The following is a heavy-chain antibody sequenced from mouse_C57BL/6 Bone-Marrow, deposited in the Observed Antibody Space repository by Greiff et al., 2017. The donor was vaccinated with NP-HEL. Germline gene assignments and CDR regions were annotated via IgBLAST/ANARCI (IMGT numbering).Heavy chain of an antibody. CDR2: ISYDGSN. D-gene: IGHD2-12*01. J-gene: IGHJ2*01. CDR1: GYSITSGYY. CDR3: ARDHDDY. Sequence: EESGPGLVKPSQSLSLTCSVTGYSITSGYYWNWIRQFPGNKLEWMGYISYDGSNNYNPSLKNRISITRDTSKNQFFLKLKSVTTADTATYYCARDHDDYWGQGTTLTVSS. V-gene: IGHV3-6*01.